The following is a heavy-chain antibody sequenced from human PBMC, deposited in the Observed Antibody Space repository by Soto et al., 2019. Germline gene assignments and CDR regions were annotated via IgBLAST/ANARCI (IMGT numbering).Heavy chain of an antibody. CDR3: ARGQSAERFLDY. D-gene: IGHD3-3*01. J-gene: IGHJ4*02. CDR1: GGSISSYY. CDR2: IYYSGST. Sequence: SETLSLTCTVSGGSISSYYWSWIRQPPGKGLEWIGYIYYSGSTNYNPSLKSRVTISVDTSKNQFSLKLSSVTAADTAVYYCARGQSAERFLDYWGQGTLVTVSS. V-gene: IGHV4-59*01.